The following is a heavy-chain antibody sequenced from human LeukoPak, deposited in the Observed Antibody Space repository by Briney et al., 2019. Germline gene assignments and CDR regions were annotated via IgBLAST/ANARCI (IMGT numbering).Heavy chain of an antibody. J-gene: IGHJ6*03. CDR1: GYSFTSYW. CDR2: IYPGDSDT. V-gene: IGHV5-51*01. Sequence: GESLKISCKGSGYSFTSYWIGWVRQMPGKGLEWMGIIYPGDSDTRYSPSFQGQVTISADKSISTAYLQWSSLKASDTAMYYCARHPARYSSSSSYCMDVWGKGTTVTVSS. D-gene: IGHD6-6*01. CDR3: ARHPARYSSSSSYCMDV.